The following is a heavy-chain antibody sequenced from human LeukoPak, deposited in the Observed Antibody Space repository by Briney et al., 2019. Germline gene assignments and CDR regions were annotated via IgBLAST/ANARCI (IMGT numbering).Heavy chain of an antibody. J-gene: IGHJ4*02. D-gene: IGHD1-7*01. CDR3: AIEMELRYFDY. Sequence: GASVKVSCKVPGYSLTVFSMHWVRQAPGKGLEWMGSFDPEDGETIYAQKFQGRFTMTEDTSTDTAYMELSSLRSDDTALYHCAIEMELRYFDYWGQGTLVTVSS. V-gene: IGHV1-24*01. CDR1: GYSLTVFS. CDR2: FDPEDGET.